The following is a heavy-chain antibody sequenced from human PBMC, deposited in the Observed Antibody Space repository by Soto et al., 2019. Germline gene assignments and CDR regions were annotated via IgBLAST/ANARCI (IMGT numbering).Heavy chain of an antibody. CDR3: ARDLGPRVGAMGGEGRD. CDR1: GFTFSSYW. D-gene: IGHD1-26*01. V-gene: IGHV3-74*01. J-gene: IGHJ4*02. CDR2: INSDGSST. Sequence: PGGSLRLSCAASGFTFSSYWMHWVRQAPGKGLVWVSRINSDGSSTSYADSVKGRFTISRDNAKNTPYLQMNSLRAEDTAVYYCARDLGPRVGAMGGEGRDWGQGTLVTVSS.